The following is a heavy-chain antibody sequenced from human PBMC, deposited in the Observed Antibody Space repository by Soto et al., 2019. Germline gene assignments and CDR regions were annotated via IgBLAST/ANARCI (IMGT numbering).Heavy chain of an antibody. V-gene: IGHV3-64D*08. J-gene: IGHJ5*02. CDR1: GFTFSSYA. D-gene: IGHD6-19*01. CDR3: VKDLIEEYPPVAGTNGGWFDP. Sequence: GGSLRLSCSASGFTFSSYAMHWVRQAPGKGLEYVSAISSNGGSTYYADSVKGRFTISRDNSKNTLYLQMSSLRAEDTAVYYCVKDLIEEYPPVAGTNGGWFDPWGQGTLVTVSS. CDR2: ISSNGGST.